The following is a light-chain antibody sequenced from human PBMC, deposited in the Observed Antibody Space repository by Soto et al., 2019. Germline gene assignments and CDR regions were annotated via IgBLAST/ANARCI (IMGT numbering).Light chain of an antibody. CDR1: SNDVGNYDV. Sequence: QSVLTQPASVSGSPGQSVTISCTGTSNDVGNYDVVSWYQHHPGKAPKLLIHEDNQRPSGVSDRFSASKSGNTASLTISGLQTGDEADYYCCSYAGSSTWVFGGGTKLTVL. CDR2: EDN. V-gene: IGLV2-23*01. J-gene: IGLJ2*01. CDR3: CSYAGSSTWV.